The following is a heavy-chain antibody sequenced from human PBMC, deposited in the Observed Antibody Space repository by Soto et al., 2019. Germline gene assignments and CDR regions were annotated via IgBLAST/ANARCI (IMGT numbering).Heavy chain of an antibody. CDR3: ARVGGYDMMDAFDI. J-gene: IGHJ3*02. CDR2: IYSGGST. CDR1: GFTVSSNY. D-gene: IGHD5-12*01. V-gene: IGHV3-53*04. Sequence: GGSLRLSCAASGFTVSSNYMSWVRQAPGKGLEWVSVIYSGGSTYYADSVKGRFTISRHNSKNTLYLQMNSLRAEDTAVYYCARVGGYDMMDAFDIWGQGTMVTVSS.